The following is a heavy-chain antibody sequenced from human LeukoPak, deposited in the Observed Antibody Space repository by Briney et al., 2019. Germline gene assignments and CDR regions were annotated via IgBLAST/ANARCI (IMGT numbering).Heavy chain of an antibody. V-gene: IGHV1-24*01. CDR3: ATEGNYYDSSGYARRPFDY. CDR2: FDTEDDET. J-gene: IGHJ4*02. CDR1: GYTLSELS. D-gene: IGHD3-22*01. Sequence: ASVKVSCKVSGYTLSELSMHWVRQAPGKGLEWMGGFDTEDDETTYAQKFQGRLTLTEDTSTDTAYMELSSLRSEDTAVYYCATEGNYYDSSGYARRPFDYWGQGTLVTVSS.